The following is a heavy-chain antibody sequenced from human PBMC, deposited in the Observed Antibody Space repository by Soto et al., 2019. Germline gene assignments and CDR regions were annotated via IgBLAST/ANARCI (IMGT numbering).Heavy chain of an antibody. CDR3: AREKHPWVAVPVRQLKSTWWFDS. CDR1: GESFSVYY. J-gene: IGHJ5*01. V-gene: IGHV4-34*01. D-gene: IGHD6-19*01. Sequence: VQLQQWGAGLLKPSETLSLTCGVYGESFSVYYWSWIRQPPGKGLEWIGEINHSGSTNYNPSLKSRVTISVDTSKNHLSLKLSSVTAADTAVYYCAREKHPWVAVPVRQLKSTWWFDSWGQGTLVTVSS. CDR2: INHSGST.